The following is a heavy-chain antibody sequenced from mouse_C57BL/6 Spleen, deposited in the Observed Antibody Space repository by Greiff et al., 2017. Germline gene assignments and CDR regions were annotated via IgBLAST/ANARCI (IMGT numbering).Heavy chain of an antibody. J-gene: IGHJ2*01. CDR2: IHPNSGST. Sequence: QVQLQQPGAELVKPGASVKLSCKASGYTFTSYWMHWVKQRPGQGLEWIGMIHPNSGSTNYNEKFKSKASLTVDKSSSTAYMQLSSLTSEDSAVYYCARGGYYDFYFGYWGQGTTRSVSS. CDR3: ARGGYYDFYFGY. V-gene: IGHV1-64*01. D-gene: IGHD2-4*01. CDR1: GYTFTSYW.